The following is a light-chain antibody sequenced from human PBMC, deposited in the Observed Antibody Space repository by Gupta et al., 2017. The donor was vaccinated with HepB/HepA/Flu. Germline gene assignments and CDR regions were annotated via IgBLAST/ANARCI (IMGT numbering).Light chain of an antibody. CDR2: AAS. CDR3: QQWDSTPCI. Sequence: EIQMTQSPSSLSASVGDRVTITCRASQRISRYLNWYQQKPGKAPKLLIYAASRVKSGVPSRFSGSGSGTDFTLTISRRQPEDFATYYCQQWDSTPCIFGQGTKMDIK. CDR1: QRISRY. J-gene: IGKJ2*02. V-gene: IGKV1-39*01.